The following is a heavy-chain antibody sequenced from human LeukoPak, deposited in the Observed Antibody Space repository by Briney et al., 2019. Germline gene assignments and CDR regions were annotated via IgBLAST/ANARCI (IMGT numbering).Heavy chain of an antibody. D-gene: IGHD3-22*01. CDR2: INPSGGST. J-gene: IGHJ5*02. V-gene: IGHV1-46*01. CDR1: GYTFSSYY. CDR3: ARADSGGDSSGYKWFDP. Sequence: ASVNVSCKASGYTFSSYYMHWVRQAPGQGLEWMGIINPSGGSTSYAQKFQGRITMTRDTSTSTVYMELSSLRSEDTAVYYCARADSGGDSSGYKWFDPWGQGTLVTVSS.